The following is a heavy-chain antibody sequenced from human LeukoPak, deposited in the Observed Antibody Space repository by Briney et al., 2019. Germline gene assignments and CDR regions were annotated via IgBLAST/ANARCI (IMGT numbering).Heavy chain of an antibody. J-gene: IGHJ4*02. D-gene: IGHD6-13*01. V-gene: IGHV4-59*02. CDR1: GDSVSSYY. CDR3: ARAGSSWSFDY. Sequence: SETLSLTCTVSGDSVSSYYWSWIRQPPGKGLEWIAYIYYTGNINYNPSLKSRVTISVDTSKNQFSLNLTSVTAADTAVYYCARAGSSWSFDYWGQGTLVTVSS. CDR2: IYYTGNI.